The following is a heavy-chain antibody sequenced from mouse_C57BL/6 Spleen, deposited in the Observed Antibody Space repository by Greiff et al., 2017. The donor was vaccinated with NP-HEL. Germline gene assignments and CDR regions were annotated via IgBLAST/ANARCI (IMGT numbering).Heavy chain of an antibody. CDR2: INPGSGGT. CDR3: AKVYDYDEGGYFDY. V-gene: IGHV1-54*01. CDR1: GYAFTNYL. J-gene: IGHJ2*01. D-gene: IGHD2-4*01. Sequence: VQVVESGAELVRPGTSVKVSCKASGYAFTNYLIEWVKQRPGQGLEWIGVINPGSGGTNYNEKFKGKATLTADKSSSTAYMQLSSLTSEDSAVYFCAKVYDYDEGGYFDYWGQGTTLTVSS.